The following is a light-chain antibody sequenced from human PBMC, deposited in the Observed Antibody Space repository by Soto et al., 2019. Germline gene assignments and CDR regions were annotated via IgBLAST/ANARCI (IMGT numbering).Light chain of an antibody. CDR1: SSDVGGYNY. Sequence: QSVLTQPAPVSGSPGQSITISCTGTSSDVGGYNYVSWYQHHPGKAPKLMIYDVSNRPSGVSNRFSGSKSGNTASLIISGLQAEDEADYYCSSYTSSSTLSTYVFGTGTKVTVL. CDR3: SSYTSSSTLSTYV. V-gene: IGLV2-14*03. J-gene: IGLJ1*01. CDR2: DVS.